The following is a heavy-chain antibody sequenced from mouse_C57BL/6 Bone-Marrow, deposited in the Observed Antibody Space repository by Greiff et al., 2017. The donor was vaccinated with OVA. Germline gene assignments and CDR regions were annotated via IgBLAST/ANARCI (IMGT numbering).Heavy chain of an antibody. CDR2: IHPNSGST. CDR1: GYTFTSYW. V-gene: IGHV1-64*01. Sequence: QVQLQQPGAELVKPGASVKLSCKASGYTFTSYWMHWVKQRPGQGLEWIGMIHPNSGSTNYNEKFKSKATLTVDKSSSTAYRQLSSLTSEDSAVYYCARRGGAQGFAYWGQGTLVTVSA. CDR3: ARRGGAQGFAY. D-gene: IGHD3-2*02. J-gene: IGHJ3*01.